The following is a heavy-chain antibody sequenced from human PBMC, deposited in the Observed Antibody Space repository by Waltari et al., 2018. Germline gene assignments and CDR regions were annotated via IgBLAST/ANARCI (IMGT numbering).Heavy chain of an antibody. CDR3: ARDGIAAAGLLYYFDY. D-gene: IGHD6-13*01. Sequence: QVQLVQSGAEVKKPGASVKVSCKASGYTFTSYAMHWVRQAPGQRLEWMGWINAGNGNTKYSQKFQGRVTITRDTSASTAYMELSSLRSEDTAVYYCARDGIAAAGLLYYFDYWGQGTLVTVSS. CDR1: GYTFTSYA. J-gene: IGHJ4*02. V-gene: IGHV1-3*01. CDR2: INAGNGNT.